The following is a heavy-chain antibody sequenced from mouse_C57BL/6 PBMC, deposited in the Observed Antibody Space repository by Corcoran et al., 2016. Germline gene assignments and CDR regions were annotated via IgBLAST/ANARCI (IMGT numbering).Heavy chain of an antibody. J-gene: IGHJ2*01. Sequence: DVQLQESGPGLVKPSQSLSLTCSVTGYSITSGYYWNWIRQFPGNKLEWMGYISYDGSNNYNPSLKNRISITRDTSKNQFFLKLNSVTTEDTATYYCARDYGSRVDDWGQGTTLTVSS. D-gene: IGHD1-1*01. V-gene: IGHV3-6*01. CDR1: GYSITSGYY. CDR3: ARDYGSRVDD. CDR2: ISYDGSN.